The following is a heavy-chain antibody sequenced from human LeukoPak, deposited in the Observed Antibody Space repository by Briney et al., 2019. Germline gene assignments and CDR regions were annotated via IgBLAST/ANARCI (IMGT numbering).Heavy chain of an antibody. CDR1: GFTFSSYS. V-gene: IGHV3-48*02. CDR3: AREMGF. CDR2: ISSSSTI. J-gene: IGHJ4*02. D-gene: IGHD5-24*01. Sequence: GGSLRLSRAASGFTFSSYSMNWVRQAPGKGLEWVSYISSSSTIYYADSVKGRFTISRDSAKNSLYLQMNSLRDEDTAVYYCAREMGFWGQGTLVTASS.